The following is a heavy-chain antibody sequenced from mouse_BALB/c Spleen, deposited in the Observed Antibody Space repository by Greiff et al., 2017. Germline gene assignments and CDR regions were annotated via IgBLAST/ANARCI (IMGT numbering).Heavy chain of an antibody. J-gene: IGHJ3*01. V-gene: IGHV5-9-4*01. CDR3: AREGDSWFAY. CDR2: ISSGGSYT. CDR1: GFTFSSYA. Sequence: EVMLVESGGGLVKPGGSLKLSCAASGFTFSSYAMSWVRQSPEKRLEWVAEISSGGSYTYYPDTVTGRFTISRDNAKNTLYLEMSSLRSEDTAMYYCAREGDSWFAYWGQGTLVTVSA.